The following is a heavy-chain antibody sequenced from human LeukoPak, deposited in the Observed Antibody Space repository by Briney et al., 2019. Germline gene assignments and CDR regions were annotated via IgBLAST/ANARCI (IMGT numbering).Heavy chain of an antibody. Sequence: GGSLRLSCAASGFTFSSYWMSWVRQAPGKGLEWVANINQDGSEKYYVDSVKGRFTISRDNAKNSLYLQMNSLRAEDTAVYYCARDGIAVAGNDYYYYYGMDVWGQGTTVTVSS. V-gene: IGHV3-7*01. CDR2: INQDGSEK. D-gene: IGHD6-19*01. J-gene: IGHJ6*02. CDR1: GFTFSSYW. CDR3: ARDGIAVAGNDYYYYYGMDV.